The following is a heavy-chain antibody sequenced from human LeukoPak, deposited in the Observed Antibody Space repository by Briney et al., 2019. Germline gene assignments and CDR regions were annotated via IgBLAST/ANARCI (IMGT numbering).Heavy chain of an antibody. CDR1: GFTFSSYS. V-gene: IGHV3-21*01. Sequence: GGSLRLSCAASGFTFSSYSMNWVRQAPGKGLEWVSSISSSSSYIYYADSVKGRFTISRDNSKNTLYLQMNSLRAEDTAVYYCAKDQDPGYSSSWYNQQLGYFDYWGQGTLVTVSS. CDR2: ISSSSSYI. CDR3: AKDQDPGYSSSWYNQQLGYFDY. D-gene: IGHD6-13*01. J-gene: IGHJ4*02.